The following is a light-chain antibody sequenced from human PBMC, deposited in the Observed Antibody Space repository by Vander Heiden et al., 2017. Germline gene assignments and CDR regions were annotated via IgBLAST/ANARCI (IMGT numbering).Light chain of an antibody. CDR3: QSADSSGTWV. Sequence: SYELTQPPPVSVPPGQTAGLTCSGDALPKQYAYWYQQKPGQAPVLVIYKDSERPSGIPERFSGSSSGTTVTLTISGVQAEDDADYYCQSADSSGTWVFGGGTKLTVL. J-gene: IGLJ3*02. V-gene: IGLV3-25*03. CDR1: ALPKQY. CDR2: KDS.